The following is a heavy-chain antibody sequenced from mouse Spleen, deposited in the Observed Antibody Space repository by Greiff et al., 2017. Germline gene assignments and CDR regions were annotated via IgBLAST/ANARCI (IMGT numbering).Heavy chain of an antibody. CDR3: ARNAGRYGNYYYAMDY. CDR2: IWSGGST. V-gene: IGHV2-2*02. D-gene: IGHD2-1*01. CDR1: GFSLTSYG. J-gene: IGHJ4*01. Sequence: VKLQESGPGLVQPSQSLSITCTVSGFSLTSYGVHWVRQSPGKGLEWLGVIWSGGSTDYNAAFISRLSISKDNSKSQVFFKMNSLQANDTAIYYCARNAGRYGNYYYAMDYWGQGTSVTVSS.